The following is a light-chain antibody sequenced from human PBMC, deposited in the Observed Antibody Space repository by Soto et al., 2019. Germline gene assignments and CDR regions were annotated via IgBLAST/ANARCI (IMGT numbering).Light chain of an antibody. CDR2: GAS. V-gene: IGKV3-20*01. CDR1: QSVSSN. J-gene: IGKJ1*01. CDR3: QQYGASPGT. Sequence: EIVMTQSPATLSVSQGERATLSCRASQSVSSNLAWYQQKPGQAPRLLIYGASSRATGIPDRFSGSGSGTDFTLTISRLEPEDFAVYYCQQYGASPGTFGQGTKVDIK.